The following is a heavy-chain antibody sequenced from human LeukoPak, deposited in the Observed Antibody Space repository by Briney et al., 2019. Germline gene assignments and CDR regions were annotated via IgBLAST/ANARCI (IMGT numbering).Heavy chain of an antibody. Sequence: GGSLRLSCAASGFTFSSYWMSWVRQAPGKGLEWVANKKQDGSEKYYVDSVKGRFTISRDNAKNSLYLQMNSLRAEDTAVYYCARAADYYGSGSPYWGQGTLVTVSS. CDR1: GFTFSSYW. CDR3: ARAADYYGSGSPY. CDR2: KKQDGSEK. V-gene: IGHV3-7*01. J-gene: IGHJ4*02. D-gene: IGHD3-10*01.